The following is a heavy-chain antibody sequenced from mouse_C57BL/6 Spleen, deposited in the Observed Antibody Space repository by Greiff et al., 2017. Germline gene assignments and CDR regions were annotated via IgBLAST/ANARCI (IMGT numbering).Heavy chain of an antibody. V-gene: IGHV14-4*01. D-gene: IGHD2-5*01. Sequence: VQLKESGAELVRPGASVKLSCTASGFNIKDDYMHWVKQRPEQGLAWIGWIDPENGDTEYASKFQGKATITADTSSNTAYLQLSSLTSEDTAVYYCTTEADSNYPVSYYYAMDYWGQGTSVTVSS. CDR1: GFNIKDDY. J-gene: IGHJ4*01. CDR2: IDPENGDT. CDR3: TTEADSNYPVSYYYAMDY.